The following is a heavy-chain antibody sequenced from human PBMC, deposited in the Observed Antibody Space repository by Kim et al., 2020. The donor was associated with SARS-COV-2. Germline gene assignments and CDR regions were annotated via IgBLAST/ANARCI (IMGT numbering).Heavy chain of an antibody. CDR2: ISWNSGSI. Sequence: GGSLRLSCAASGFTFDDYAMHWVRQAPGKGLEWVSGISWNSGSIGYADSVKGRFTISRDNAKNSLYLQMNSLRAEDTALYYCALLKGEGSTTFDYWGQGTLVTVSS. CDR1: GFTFDDYA. V-gene: IGHV3-9*01. CDR3: ALLKGEGSTTFDY. J-gene: IGHJ4*02. D-gene: IGHD1-26*01.